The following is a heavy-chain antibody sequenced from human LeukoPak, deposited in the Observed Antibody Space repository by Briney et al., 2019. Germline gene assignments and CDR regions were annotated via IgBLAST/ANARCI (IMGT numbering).Heavy chain of an antibody. CDR1: GFTFSSYA. Sequence: GGSLRLSCAASGFTFSSYAMSWVRQAPGKGLGWVSGISGAGGSTYYADSVKGRFTISRDNAKNSLYLQMNSLRAEDTAVYYCARMEYCSSTSCYHNFDYWGQGTLVTVSS. D-gene: IGHD2-2*01. CDR2: ISGAGGST. V-gene: IGHV3-23*01. CDR3: ARMEYCSSTSCYHNFDY. J-gene: IGHJ4*02.